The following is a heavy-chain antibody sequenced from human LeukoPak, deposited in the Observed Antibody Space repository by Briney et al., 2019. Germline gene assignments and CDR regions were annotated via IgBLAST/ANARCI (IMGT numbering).Heavy chain of an antibody. CDR3: VRDNEYFGGTAYYDKLDF. CDR2: IKQDGSEK. V-gene: IGHV3-7*01. J-gene: IGHJ4*02. CDR1: GFTFNTFW. Sequence: GGSLRLSCAASGFTFNTFWMTWVRRAPGKGLEWVANIKQDGSEKNYVDSVKGRFTISRDNAENSLYLQMDSLRAEDTAVYYCVRDNEYFGGTAYYDKLDFWGQGTLVTVSS. D-gene: IGHD3-22*01.